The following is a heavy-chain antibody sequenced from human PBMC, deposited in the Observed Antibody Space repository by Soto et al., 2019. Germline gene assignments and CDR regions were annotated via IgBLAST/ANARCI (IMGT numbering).Heavy chain of an antibody. CDR1: GGTFSSYT. Sequence: SVKVSCKASGGTFSSYTISWVRQAPGQGLEWMGRIIPILGIANYAQKFQGRVTITADKSTSTAYMELSSLRSEDTAVYYCARDAWISCSGGSCYNFQHWGQGTLVTVSS. D-gene: IGHD2-15*01. J-gene: IGHJ1*01. CDR2: IIPILGIA. CDR3: ARDAWISCSGGSCYNFQH. V-gene: IGHV1-69*04.